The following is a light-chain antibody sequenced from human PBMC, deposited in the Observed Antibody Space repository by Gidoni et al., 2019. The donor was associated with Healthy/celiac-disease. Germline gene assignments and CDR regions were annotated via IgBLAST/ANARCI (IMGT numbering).Light chain of an antibody. CDR1: QSISSW. CDR3: QQYNSYPLT. Sequence: DIQLTQSPSTLSASVGDSVTITCRASQSISSWLAWYQQKPGKAPKLLIYKASSLESGVPSRFSGSGSGTEFTLTISSLQPDDFATYYCQQYNSYPLTFXGXTKVEIK. V-gene: IGKV1-5*03. J-gene: IGKJ4*01. CDR2: KAS.